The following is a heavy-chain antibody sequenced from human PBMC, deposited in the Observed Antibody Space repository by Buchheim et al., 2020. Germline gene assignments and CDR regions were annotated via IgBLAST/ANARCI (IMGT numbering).Heavy chain of an antibody. D-gene: IGHD4-23*01. V-gene: IGHV3-30*18. CDR3: AKDERDDYGGNLGGDY. CDR2: ISYDGSNK. CDR1: GFTFSSYG. J-gene: IGHJ4*02. Sequence: QVQLVESGGGVVQPGRSLRLSCAASGFTFSSYGMHWVRQAPGKGLEWVAVISYDGSNKYYADSVKGRFTIPRDNSKNTLYLQMNSLRAEDTAVYYCAKDERDDYGGNLGGDYWGQGTL.